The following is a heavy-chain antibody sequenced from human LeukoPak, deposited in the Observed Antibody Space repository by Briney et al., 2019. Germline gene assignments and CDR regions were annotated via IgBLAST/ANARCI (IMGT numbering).Heavy chain of an antibody. Sequence: ASVKVSCKTSGYTFITYGISWVRQAPGQGLEWMGWISAYNGNTKHAQKLQDRVTMTTDTSTSTAYMNLRSLGSDDTAMYYCAREAYDYYGSGSYFNGDSFDIWGQGTMVTVSS. CDR1: GYTFITYG. CDR2: ISAYNGNT. CDR3: AREAYDYYGSGSYFNGDSFDI. V-gene: IGHV1-18*01. D-gene: IGHD3-10*01. J-gene: IGHJ3*02.